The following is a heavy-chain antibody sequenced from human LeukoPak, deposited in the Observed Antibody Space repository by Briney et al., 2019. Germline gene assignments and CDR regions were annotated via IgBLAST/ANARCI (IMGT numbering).Heavy chain of an antibody. D-gene: IGHD3-22*01. CDR1: GGSISSSSYS. CDR3: AVHYDSSGYYWQGWFDP. V-gene: IGHV4-39*01. Sequence: SETLSLTCTVSGGSISSSSYSWGWIRQPPGKGLEWIGSIYYSGSTYYNPSLKSRVTISVDTSKNQFSLKLSSVTAADTAVYYCAVHYDSSGYYWQGWFDPWGQGTLVTVSS. J-gene: IGHJ5*02. CDR2: IYYSGST.